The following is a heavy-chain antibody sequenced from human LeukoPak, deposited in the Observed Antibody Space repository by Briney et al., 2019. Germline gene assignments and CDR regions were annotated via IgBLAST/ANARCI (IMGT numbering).Heavy chain of an antibody. CDR3: ATMRDSSSWFYFDY. D-gene: IGHD6-13*01. J-gene: IGHJ4*02. CDR1: GFTFSNYA. Sequence: GRSLRLSCAASGFTFSNYATHWVRLAPGKGLEWEAVIWYDGSSKYYTDSVKGRFTISRDNSKNTLYLQMNSLRAEDTAVYYCATMRDSSSWFYFDYWGQGTLVTVSS. CDR2: IWYDGSSK. V-gene: IGHV3-33*01.